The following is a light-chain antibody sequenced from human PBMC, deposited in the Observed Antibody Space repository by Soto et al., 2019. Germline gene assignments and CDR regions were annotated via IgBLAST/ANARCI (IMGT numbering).Light chain of an antibody. CDR3: QQYQDWPPLT. V-gene: IGKV3-15*01. Sequence: EIVMTQSPATLSVSPGERATLSCRASQSVRSNLAWYQLKPGQAPRLLIIGASTRATAIPARFSGSGSGTKFTLTISSLQSEDFAVYYCQQYQDWPPLTFGGGTKV. CDR1: QSVRSN. J-gene: IGKJ4*01. CDR2: GAS.